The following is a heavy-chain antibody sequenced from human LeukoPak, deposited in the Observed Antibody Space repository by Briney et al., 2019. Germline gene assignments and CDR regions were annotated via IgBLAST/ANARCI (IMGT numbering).Heavy chain of an antibody. J-gene: IGHJ4*02. CDR2: IKPSNGDT. CDR1: GYNFSGHY. CDR3: ASPPLSSAMYYAH. V-gene: IGHV1-2*02. Sequence: ASVRLSCKASGYNFSGHYMHWVRQAPGQGLEWMGWIKPSNGDTKYAQNFQGRVTMTRDTPISTAYMELSSLRSDDTAVYYCASPPLSSAMYYAHWGQGTLVTVSS. D-gene: IGHD1-26*01.